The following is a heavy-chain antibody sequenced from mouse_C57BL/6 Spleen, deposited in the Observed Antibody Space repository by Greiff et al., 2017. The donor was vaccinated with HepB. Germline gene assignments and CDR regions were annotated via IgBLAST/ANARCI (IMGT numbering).Heavy chain of an antibody. CDR2: ISYDGSN. CDR3: ARGGNYDYDVSIAY. Sequence: EVQLQESGPGLVKPSQSLSLTCSVTGYSITSGYYWNWIRQFPGNKLEWMGYISYDGSNNYNPSLKNRISITRDTSKNQFFLKLNSVTTEDTATYYCARGGNYDYDVSIAYWGQGTLVTVSA. D-gene: IGHD2-4*01. CDR1: GYSITSGYY. J-gene: IGHJ3*01. V-gene: IGHV3-6*01.